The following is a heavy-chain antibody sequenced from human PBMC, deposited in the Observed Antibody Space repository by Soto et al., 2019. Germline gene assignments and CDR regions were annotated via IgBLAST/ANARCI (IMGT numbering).Heavy chain of an antibody. CDR2: GWSDENTK. Sequence: GGSLRLSCTTSGFTFSNFGLHWVRQAPGKGLEWVAVGWSDENTKYYADSLKGRFTISRDNSKSTVYLQINSLKVEDTAVYYCARDELAAIDDWGQGTLVTVSS. J-gene: IGHJ4*02. D-gene: IGHD2-15*01. CDR1: GFTFSNFG. V-gene: IGHV3-33*01. CDR3: ARDELAAIDD.